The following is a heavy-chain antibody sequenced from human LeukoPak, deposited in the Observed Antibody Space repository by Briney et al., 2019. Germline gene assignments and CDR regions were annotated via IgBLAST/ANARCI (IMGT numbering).Heavy chain of an antibody. CDR1: GFTFSSYG. D-gene: IGHD3-22*01. CDR3: ANGQDSSGYLDY. Sequence: SGGSLRLSCAASGFTFSSYGMHWVRQAPGKGLEWVAVIWYDGSNKYYADSVKGRFTISRDNSKNTLYLQMNSLRAEDTAVYYCANGQDSSGYLDYWGQGTLVTVSS. CDR2: IWYDGSNK. V-gene: IGHV3-33*06. J-gene: IGHJ4*02.